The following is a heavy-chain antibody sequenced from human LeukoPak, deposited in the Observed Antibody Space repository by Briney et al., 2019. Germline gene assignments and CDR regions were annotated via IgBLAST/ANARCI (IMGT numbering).Heavy chain of an antibody. CDR2: IHYSGST. V-gene: IGHV4-39*01. CDR3: ARGAYTSSRFDP. J-gene: IGHJ5*02. CDR1: GGSISTGTYY. D-gene: IGHD6-6*01. Sequence: SETLSLTCTVSGGSISTGTYYWGWIRQPPGQGLEWIGSIHYSGSTYYTPSLKSRVTISVDTSRNQFSLKLTSVTAADTAIYYCARGAYTSSRFDPWGQGTLVTVSS.